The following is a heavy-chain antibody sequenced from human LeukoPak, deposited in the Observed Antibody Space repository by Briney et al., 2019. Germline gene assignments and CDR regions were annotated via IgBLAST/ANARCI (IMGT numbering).Heavy chain of an antibody. CDR1: GGSFSGYY. Sequence: SETLSLTCAVYGGSFSGYYWSWNRQPPGKGLEWIGEINHSGSTNYNPSLKSRVTISVDTSKNQFSLKLSSVTAADTAVYYCARELGMAKAFDYWGQGTLVTVSS. J-gene: IGHJ4*02. CDR2: INHSGST. CDR3: ARELGMAKAFDY. D-gene: IGHD5-24*01. V-gene: IGHV4-34*01.